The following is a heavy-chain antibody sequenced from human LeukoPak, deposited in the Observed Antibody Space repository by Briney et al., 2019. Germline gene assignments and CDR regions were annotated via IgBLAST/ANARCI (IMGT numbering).Heavy chain of an antibody. CDR2: MNPNSGNT. CDR1: GYTFTSYD. CDR3: ASVGYYGSGSYYRPNYYYYGMDV. D-gene: IGHD3-10*01. Sequence: ASVKVSCKASGYTFTSYDINWVRQATGQGLEWMGWMNPNSGNTGYAQKFQGRVTMTRNTSISTAYMELSSLRSEDTAVYYCASVGYYGSGSYYRPNYYYYGMDVWGQGTTVTVSS. V-gene: IGHV1-8*01. J-gene: IGHJ6*02.